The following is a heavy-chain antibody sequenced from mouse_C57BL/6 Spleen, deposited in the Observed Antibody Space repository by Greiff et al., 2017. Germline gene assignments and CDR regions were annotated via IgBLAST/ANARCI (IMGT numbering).Heavy chain of an antibody. V-gene: IGHV3-6*01. J-gene: IGHJ3*01. CDR2: ISYDGSN. CDR1: GYSITSGYY. CDR3: AREGDYYGSRTGFAY. Sequence: VQLQQSGPGLVKPSQSLSLTCSVTGYSITSGYYWNWIRQFPGNKLEWMGYISYDGSNNYNPSLKNRIPITRDTSTNQFFLKLNSVTTEDTATYYCAREGDYYGSRTGFAYWGQGTLVTVSA. D-gene: IGHD1-1*01.